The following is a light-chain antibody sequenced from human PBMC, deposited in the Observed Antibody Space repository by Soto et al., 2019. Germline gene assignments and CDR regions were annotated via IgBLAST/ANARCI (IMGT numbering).Light chain of an antibody. J-gene: IGKJ2*01. V-gene: IGKV2-30*01. CDR1: QSLAYSDGNTY. CDR3: MQGTHWPPYT. Sequence: DVVMTQSPLSLPVTLGQPASISCRSSQSLAYSDGNTYLNWFQQRPGQSPRRLIYKVSNRDSGVPDRFSGSGSASDFTLTISRVEAEDVGVYYCMQGTHWPPYTFGQGTKLEIK. CDR2: KVS.